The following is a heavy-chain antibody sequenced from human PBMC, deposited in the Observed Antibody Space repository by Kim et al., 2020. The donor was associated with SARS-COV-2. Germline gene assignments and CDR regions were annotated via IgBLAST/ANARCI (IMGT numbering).Heavy chain of an antibody. CDR3: GRDYSD. V-gene: IGHV3-7*01. D-gene: IGHD6-13*01. J-gene: IGHJ4*02. CDR2: DGNAK. Sequence: DGNAKHYVDYIKGRFTISRDNPKNSLYLKMNSLRAEDTAVYYCGRDYSDWGQGTLVTVSS.